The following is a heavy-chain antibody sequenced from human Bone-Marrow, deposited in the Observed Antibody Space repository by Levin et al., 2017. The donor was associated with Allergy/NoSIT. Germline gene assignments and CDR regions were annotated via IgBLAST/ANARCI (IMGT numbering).Heavy chain of an antibody. CDR2: ITGSGYNT. D-gene: IGHD3-10*01. CDR1: GFTFSSYA. J-gene: IGHJ4*02. V-gene: IGHV3-23*01. Sequence: PGGSLRLSCAASGFTFSSYAMNWVRQAPGKGLEWVSAITGSGYNTYYIDSVKGRFTISRDNSKNTLYLQMNRLRGEDTAVYYYAKAIDASGPRCFDYWGQGTLVTVSS. CDR3: AKAIDASGPRCFDY.